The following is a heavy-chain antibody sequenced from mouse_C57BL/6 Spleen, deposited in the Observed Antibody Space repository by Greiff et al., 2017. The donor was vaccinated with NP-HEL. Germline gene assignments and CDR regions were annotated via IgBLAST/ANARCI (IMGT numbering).Heavy chain of an antibody. CDR2: IDPETGGT. CDR1: GYTFTDYE. CDR3: TRTQFFDY. Sequence: QVHVKQSGAELVRPGASVTLSCKASGYTFTDYEMHWVKQTPVHGLEWIGAIDPETGGTAYNQKFKGKAILTADKSSSTAYMELRSLTSEDSAVYYCTRTQFFDYWGQGTTLTVSS. J-gene: IGHJ2*01. V-gene: IGHV1-15*01.